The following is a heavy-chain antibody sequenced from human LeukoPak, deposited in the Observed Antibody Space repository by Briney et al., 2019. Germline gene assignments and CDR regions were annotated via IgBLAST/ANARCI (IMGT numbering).Heavy chain of an antibody. J-gene: IGHJ1*01. V-gene: IGHV4-39*01. CDR3: ARHTSGTMFSY. CDR2: IENRGYT. CDR1: GVAISSRNSY. D-gene: IGHD1-1*01. Sequence: SETLSLTCTVPGVAISSRNSYWGWIRQPPGMGLEWVGTIENRGYTAYNPSLQGRVTISVDTSRRQCSLTLSSVTATDAAVYYCARHTSGTMFSYWGQGTLVTVSS.